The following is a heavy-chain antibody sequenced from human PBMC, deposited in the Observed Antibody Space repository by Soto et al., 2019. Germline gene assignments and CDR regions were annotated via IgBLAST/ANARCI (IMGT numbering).Heavy chain of an antibody. CDR1: GGPISSSNW. CDR3: AISSPYSSSWSYFDY. Sequence: QVQLQESGPGLVKPSGTLSLTCAVSGGPISSSNWWSWVRQPPGKGLEWIGEIYHSGSTNYNPSLKGRVSMSVDKSKIQFSLKLSSVTAADTAVYYCAISSPYSSSWSYFDYWGQGTLVTVSS. J-gene: IGHJ4*02. D-gene: IGHD6-13*01. V-gene: IGHV4-4*02. CDR2: IYHSGST.